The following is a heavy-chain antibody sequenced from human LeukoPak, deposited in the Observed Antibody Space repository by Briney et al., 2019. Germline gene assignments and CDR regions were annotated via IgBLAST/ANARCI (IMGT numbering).Heavy chain of an antibody. CDR3: ARETTPTGPPLWFGEYFRSDYYYYMDV. CDR1: GYTFTSYD. J-gene: IGHJ6*03. CDR2: MNPNSGNT. D-gene: IGHD3-10*01. Sequence: GASVKVSCKASGYTFTSYDINWVRQATGQGLEWMGWMNPNSGNTGYAQKFQGRVTMTRNTSISTAYMELSSLRSEDTAVYYCARETTPTGPPLWFGEYFRSDYYYYMDVWGKGTTVTVSS. V-gene: IGHV1-8*01.